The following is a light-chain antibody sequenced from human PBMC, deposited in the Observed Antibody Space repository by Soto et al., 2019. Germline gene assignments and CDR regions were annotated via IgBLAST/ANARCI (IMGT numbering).Light chain of an antibody. CDR2: EDT. V-gene: IGLV2-23*02. CDR3: CSYAGNNTFL. Sequence: QSVLTQPASVSGSPGQSITVSCTGGTNDVGSYNLVSWYQQHPGKAPRLILHEDTERPSGVSHRFSGSRSGNTASLTISGLEAEDEAHYYCCSYAGNNTFLFGEGTKVTVL. CDR1: TNDVGSYNL. J-gene: IGLJ3*02.